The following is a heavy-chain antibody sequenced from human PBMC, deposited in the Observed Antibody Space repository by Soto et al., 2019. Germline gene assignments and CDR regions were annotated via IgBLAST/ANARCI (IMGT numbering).Heavy chain of an antibody. V-gene: IGHV3-48*01. CDR2: ITSTSVT. Sequence: DVQLVESGGGLVQPGGSLRLPCAASGFTFSTHSMNWVRQAPGKGLEWISYITSTSVTMYADSVKGRFTISRDNAKNSLYLQMNSLRVEDTAVYFCVGEVGFQLIYWGQGTLVTVSS. CDR3: VGEVGFQLIY. J-gene: IGHJ4*02. CDR1: GFTFSTHS. D-gene: IGHD1-1*01.